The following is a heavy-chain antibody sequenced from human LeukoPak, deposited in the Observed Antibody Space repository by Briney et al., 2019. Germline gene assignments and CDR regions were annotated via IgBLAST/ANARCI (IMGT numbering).Heavy chain of an antibody. J-gene: IGHJ4*02. D-gene: IGHD4-17*01. V-gene: IGHV3-21*01. CDR2: ISSSSSYI. CDR3: AREPFYGDYDLDY. Sequence: GGSLRLSCAASGFTFSSYSMNWVRQAPGKGLEWVSSISSSSSYIYYADPVKGRFTISRDNAKNSLYLQMNSLRAEDTAVYYCAREPFYGDYDLDYWGQGTLVTVSS. CDR1: GFTFSSYS.